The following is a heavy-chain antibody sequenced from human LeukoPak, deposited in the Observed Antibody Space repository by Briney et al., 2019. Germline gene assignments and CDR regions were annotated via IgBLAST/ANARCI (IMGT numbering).Heavy chain of an antibody. J-gene: IGHJ4*01. Sequence: ASVKVSCKASGYTFTGYYMHWVRQAPGQGLEWMGWINPNSGDTDYAQNFQGRVTMTRDTSITTAYMELSRLRSDDTAVYYCAKFNDYGEYCQWGQGTLV. CDR3: AKFNDYGEYCQ. V-gene: IGHV1-2*02. D-gene: IGHD4-17*01. CDR1: GYTFTGYY. CDR2: INPNSGDT.